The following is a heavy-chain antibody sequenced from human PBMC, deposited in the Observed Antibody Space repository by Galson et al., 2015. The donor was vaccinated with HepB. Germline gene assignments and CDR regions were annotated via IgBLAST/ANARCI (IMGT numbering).Heavy chain of an antibody. V-gene: IGHV1-8*01. CDR1: GYTFTSYD. D-gene: IGHD3-3*01. Sequence: SVKVSCKASGYTFTSYDINWVRQATGQGLEWMGWMNPNSGNTGYAQKFQGRVTMTRNTSISTAYMELSSLRSEDTAVYYCARDPGGYDFWSGFWSSDVWGKGTTVTVSS. CDR2: MNPNSGNT. CDR3: ARDPGGYDFWSGFWSSDV. J-gene: IGHJ6*04.